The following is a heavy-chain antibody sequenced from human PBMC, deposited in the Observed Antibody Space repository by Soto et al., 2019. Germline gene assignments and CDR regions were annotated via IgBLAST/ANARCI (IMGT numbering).Heavy chain of an antibody. CDR3: ARESEDLTSNFDY. CDR1: GFTFTRYS. V-gene: IGHV3-21*01. Sequence: PGGSLRLSCAASGFTFTRYSMNWVRQAPGKGLEWVSSISSTTNYIYYADSMKGRFTVSRDNAKNSVYLEMNSLSTEDTAVYYCARESEDLTSNFDYWGQGTLVTVSS. J-gene: IGHJ4*02. CDR2: ISSTTNYI.